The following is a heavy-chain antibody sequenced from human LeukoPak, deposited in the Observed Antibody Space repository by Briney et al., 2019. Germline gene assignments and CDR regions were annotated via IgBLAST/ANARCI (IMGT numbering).Heavy chain of an antibody. CDR3: VKDRRGYSYAYYFDY. CDR2: ISSNGGST. D-gene: IGHD5-18*01. V-gene: IGHV3-64D*06. J-gene: IGHJ4*02. CDR1: GFTFSDHW. Sequence: GGSLRLSCAVSGFTFSDHWMNWVRQAPGKGLEYVSAISSNGGSTYYADSVKGRFTISRDNSKNTLYLQMSSLRAEDTAVYYCVKDRRGYSYAYYFDYWGQGTLVTVSS.